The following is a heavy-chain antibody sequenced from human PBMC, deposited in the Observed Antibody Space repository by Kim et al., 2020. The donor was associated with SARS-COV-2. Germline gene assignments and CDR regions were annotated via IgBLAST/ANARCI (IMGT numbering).Heavy chain of an antibody. CDR1: GGSFSGYY. D-gene: IGHD4-17*01. V-gene: IGHV4-34*01. J-gene: IGHJ5*02. CDR2: INHSGST. CDR3: ARRPGVTTVTYNWFDP. Sequence: SETLSLTCAVYGGSFSGYYWSWIRQPPGKGLEWIGEINHSGSTNYNPSLKSRVTISVDTSKNQFSLKLSSVTAADTAVYYCARRPGVTTVTYNWFDPWS.